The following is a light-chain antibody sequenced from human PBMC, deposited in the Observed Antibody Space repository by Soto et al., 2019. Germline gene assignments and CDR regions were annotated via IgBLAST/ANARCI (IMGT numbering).Light chain of an antibody. Sequence: EIVMTQSPATLSVSPGERATLSCRASQSVSSNLAWYQQKPGQAPRLLSYGASTRATGVPARFSGSGSGTEFTITISSLQSEDFAVYFCQQYNNWPTFGQGTKVEIK. J-gene: IGKJ1*01. V-gene: IGKV3-15*01. CDR3: QQYNNWPT. CDR2: GAS. CDR1: QSVSSN.